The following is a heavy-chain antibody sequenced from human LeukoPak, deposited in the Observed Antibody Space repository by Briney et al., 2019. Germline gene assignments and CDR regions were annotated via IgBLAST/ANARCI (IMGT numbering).Heavy chain of an antibody. CDR3: ARVDLQNAFDI. Sequence: SETLSLTCTVSGGSISATGYFWGWIHQPPGKRLEWIGSIYYSGITHYNPSLKSRVTISVDTSKNQFSLKLSSVTAADTAVYYCARVDLQNAFDIWGQGTVVTVSS. CDR2: IYYSGIT. CDR1: GGSISATGYF. J-gene: IGHJ3*02. V-gene: IGHV4-39*07. D-gene: IGHD3/OR15-3a*01.